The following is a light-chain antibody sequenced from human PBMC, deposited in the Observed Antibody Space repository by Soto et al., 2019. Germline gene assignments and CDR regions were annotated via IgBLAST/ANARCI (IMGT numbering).Light chain of an antibody. CDR2: GAS. J-gene: IGKJ1*01. CDR1: QRVSSD. CDR3: QQYNNWPRT. Sequence: EIMMTQSPPPLSVTPGERATLSCRASQRVSSDLAWYHQKPGQAPRLLIYGASTRATGIPARFSGSGSGTEFTLTINSRQSEDFAVYYCQQYNNWPRTFGQGTKVDIK. V-gene: IGKV3-15*01.